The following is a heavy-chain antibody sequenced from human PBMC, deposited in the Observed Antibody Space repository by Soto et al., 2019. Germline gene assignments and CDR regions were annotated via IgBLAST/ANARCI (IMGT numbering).Heavy chain of an antibody. CDR3: ARDLEFRDGNISHIDY. Sequence: QVQLVQSGAEVKKPGSSVKVSCKASGGTFRNHVFNWVRQAPGPGLEWMGGIIPIFGTPNYAQKFQGRVTITADAPTNTVYVEVSSLRSQDTAVYYCARDLEFRDGNISHIDYWGQGTLVTVSS. J-gene: IGHJ4*02. D-gene: IGHD3-10*01. CDR2: IIPIFGTP. CDR1: GGTFRNHV. V-gene: IGHV1-69*01.